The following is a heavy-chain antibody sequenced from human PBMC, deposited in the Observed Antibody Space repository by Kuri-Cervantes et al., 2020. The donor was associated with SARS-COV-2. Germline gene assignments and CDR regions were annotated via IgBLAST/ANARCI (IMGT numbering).Heavy chain of an antibody. Sequence: SETLSLTCAVYGGSFSGYYWSWIRQPPGKGLEWIGGINHSGSTNYNPSLKSRVTISVDTSKNQFSLKLSSVTAADTAVYYCARESGSYYGYWGQGTLVTVSS. J-gene: IGHJ4*02. D-gene: IGHD1-26*01. CDR2: INHSGST. CDR3: ARESGSYYGY. CDR1: GGSFSGYY. V-gene: IGHV4-34*01.